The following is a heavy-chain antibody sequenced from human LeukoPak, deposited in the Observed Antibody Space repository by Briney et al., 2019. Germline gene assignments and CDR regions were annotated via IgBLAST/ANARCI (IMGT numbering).Heavy chain of an antibody. V-gene: IGHV1-18*01. D-gene: IGHD2-2*02. CDR2: ISAYNGNT. Sequence: GASVKVSCKASGYTFTSYGISWVRQAPGQGLEWMGWISAYNGNTNYAQKLQGRVTMTTDTSTRTAYMELRSLRSDDTAVYYCARDFAGYCSSTSCYSSSYYYYYMDVWGKGTTVTVSS. CDR3: ARDFAGYCSSTSCYSSSYYYYYMDV. CDR1: GYTFTSYG. J-gene: IGHJ6*03.